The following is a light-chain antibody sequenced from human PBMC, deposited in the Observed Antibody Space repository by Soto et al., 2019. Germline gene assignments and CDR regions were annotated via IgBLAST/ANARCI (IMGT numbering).Light chain of an antibody. CDR1: SSDVGGYDQ. Sequence: QSALTQPASVSGSPGQSIAISCTGTSSDVGGYDQVSWYQQHPGKAPKLMIYAVTTRPSGVSTRFSGSKSGNTASLTISGLQADDEADYYCTSYTGNRPFFGGGTKLTVL. J-gene: IGLJ2*01. CDR2: AVT. V-gene: IGLV2-14*01. CDR3: TSYTGNRPF.